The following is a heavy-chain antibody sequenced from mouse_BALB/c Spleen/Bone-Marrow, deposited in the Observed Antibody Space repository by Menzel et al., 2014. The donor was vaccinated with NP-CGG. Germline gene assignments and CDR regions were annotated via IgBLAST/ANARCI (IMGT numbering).Heavy chain of an antibody. CDR2: ISSGGSYT. Sequence: EVNVVESGGGLVKPGGSLKLSCAASGFTFSSYAMSWVRQTPEKGLEWVATISSGGSYTYYPDSVKGRFTISRDNAKNTLYLQMSSLRSEDTAMYYCARRGYGNYVGYAMDYWGQGTSVTVSS. CDR1: GFTFSSYA. J-gene: IGHJ4*01. D-gene: IGHD2-10*02. V-gene: IGHV5-9-1*01. CDR3: ARRGYGNYVGYAMDY.